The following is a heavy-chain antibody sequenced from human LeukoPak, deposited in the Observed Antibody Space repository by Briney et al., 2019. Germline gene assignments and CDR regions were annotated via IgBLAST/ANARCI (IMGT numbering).Heavy chain of an antibody. V-gene: IGHV3-33*01. D-gene: IGHD3-22*01. CDR1: AFTFSSYG. CDR2: TWSDGTNN. Sequence: PARSLRLSCAASAFTFSSYGMHWVRQAPGKGLEWVASTWSDGTNNYYADSVKGRFTTARDTSTNSMYLQMNSLRAEDTAAYECARDSGSSGYYLEYFQHWGQGNLVTVSS. J-gene: IGHJ1*01. CDR3: ARDSGSSGYYLEYFQH.